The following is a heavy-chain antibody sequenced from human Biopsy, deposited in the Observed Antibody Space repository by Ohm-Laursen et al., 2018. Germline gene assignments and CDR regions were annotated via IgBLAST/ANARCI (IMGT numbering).Heavy chain of an antibody. V-gene: IGHV3-48*04. Sequence: GSLRLSCTASEFTFSGYSMNWVRQAPGRGLEWVSYINVYSNKKYYADSVKGRFIVSRDNDKNLLYLQMNSLRAEDTAVYHCARSPGRDRMDVWGQGTTVIVSS. CDR3: ARSPGRDRMDV. J-gene: IGHJ6*02. CDR2: INVYSNKK. D-gene: IGHD1-14*01. CDR1: EFTFSGYS.